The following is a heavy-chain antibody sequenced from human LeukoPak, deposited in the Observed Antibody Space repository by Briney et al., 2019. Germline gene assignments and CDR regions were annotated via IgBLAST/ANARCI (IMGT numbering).Heavy chain of an antibody. Sequence: ASVKVSCKASGYTFTSYAMHWVRQAPGQRLEWMGWINAGSGNTKYSQKFQGRVTITRDTSASTAYMELSSLRSEDTAVYYCARDDWRYYYGMDVWGQGTTVTVSS. J-gene: IGHJ6*02. CDR2: INAGSGNT. CDR1: GYTFTSYA. D-gene: IGHD3-9*01. V-gene: IGHV1-3*01. CDR3: ARDDWRYYYGMDV.